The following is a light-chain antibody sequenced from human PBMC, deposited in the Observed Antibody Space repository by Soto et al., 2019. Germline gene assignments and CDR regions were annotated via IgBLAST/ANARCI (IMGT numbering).Light chain of an antibody. Sequence: EIVLTQAPATLSLSPGERATLSCRASQSVSSYLGWYQQKPGQAPRLLVYDASNRATGIPARFSGSGSGEDFTLTISSLVPEDFAVYYCQQRSNWPLTFGGGTKVEIK. CDR3: QQRSNWPLT. CDR1: QSVSSY. J-gene: IGKJ4*01. V-gene: IGKV3-11*01. CDR2: DAS.